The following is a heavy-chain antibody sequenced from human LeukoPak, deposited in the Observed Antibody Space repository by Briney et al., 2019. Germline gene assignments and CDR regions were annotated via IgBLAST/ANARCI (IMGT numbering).Heavy chain of an antibody. CDR2: ISSGGNT. V-gene: IGHV3-23*01. CDR3: ASRHCSGGGRYFAGADPFDY. J-gene: IGHJ4*02. CDR1: GFTFSNYA. D-gene: IGHD2-15*01. Sequence: PGGSLRLSCAASGFTFSNYAMSWGRQAPGKGLEWVSVISSGGNTYFADSVKGRFTISRDNSENTLYLQMNSLRAEDTAVYFCASRHCSGGGRYFAGADPFDYWGQGTLVTVSS.